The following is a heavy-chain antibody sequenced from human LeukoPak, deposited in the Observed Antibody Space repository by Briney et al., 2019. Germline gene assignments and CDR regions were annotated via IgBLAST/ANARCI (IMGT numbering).Heavy chain of an antibody. V-gene: IGHV3-23*01. CDR2: ISGSGGGT. Sequence: GGSLRLSCAASGFTFSSYAMSWVRQAPGKGLEWVSAISGSGGGTYYADSVKGRFPISKDNSKNTLYLQMNSLRGEDTAVYCCAKEKYSSGFFDYWGQGTLVTVSS. D-gene: IGHD6-19*01. J-gene: IGHJ4*02. CDR1: GFTFSSYA. CDR3: AKEKYSSGFFDY.